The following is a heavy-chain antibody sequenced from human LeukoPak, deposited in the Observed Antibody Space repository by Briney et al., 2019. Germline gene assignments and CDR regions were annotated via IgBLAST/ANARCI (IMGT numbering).Heavy chain of an antibody. J-gene: IGHJ4*02. D-gene: IGHD3-22*01. Sequence: GGSLRLSCAVSGFTFSSYWMSWVRQAPGKGLEWVSVIYSGGSTYYADSVKGRFTISRDNSKNTLYLQMDSLRAEDTAIYYCAKEKNYYDSSGYYDYWGQGTLVTVSS. CDR3: AKEKNYYDSSGYYDY. CDR2: IYSGGST. V-gene: IGHV3-53*01. CDR1: GFTFSSYW.